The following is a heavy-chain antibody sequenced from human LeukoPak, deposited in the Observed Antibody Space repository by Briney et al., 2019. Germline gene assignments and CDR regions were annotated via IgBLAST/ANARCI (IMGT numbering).Heavy chain of an antibody. V-gene: IGHV3-53*01. Sequence: PGGSLRLSCAASGFTFSSYSMNWVRQAPGKGLEWVSVIYSGGSTYYADSVKGRFTISRDNSKNTLSLQMNSLRAEDTAVYYCASRDYRNAFDYWGQGTLVTVSS. CDR2: IYSGGST. J-gene: IGHJ4*02. CDR1: GFTFSSYS. CDR3: ASRDYRNAFDY. D-gene: IGHD4-11*01.